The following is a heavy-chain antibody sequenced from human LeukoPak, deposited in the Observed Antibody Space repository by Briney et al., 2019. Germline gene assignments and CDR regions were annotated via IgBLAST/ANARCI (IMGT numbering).Heavy chain of an antibody. CDR2: ISSIGVST. Sequence: GGSLRLSCAASGFTFNNYAMNWVRQAPGKGLERVSEISSIGVSTFYADSVKGRFTISRDNSKNTLYLQMNSLRVEDTALYYCAKEIGTSTVTTVDSWGQGTLVTVSS. V-gene: IGHV3-23*01. CDR3: AKEIGTSTVTTVDS. CDR1: GFTFNNYA. J-gene: IGHJ4*02. D-gene: IGHD4-17*01.